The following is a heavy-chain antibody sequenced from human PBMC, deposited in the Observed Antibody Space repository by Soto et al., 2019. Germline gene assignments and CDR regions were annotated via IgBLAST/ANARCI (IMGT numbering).Heavy chain of an antibody. J-gene: IGHJ6*04. CDR1: GYTFTSYD. CDR3: ARGRDIVVVPSAMGIAPGMGVHV. D-gene: IGHD2-2*01. V-gene: IGHV1-8*01. Sequence: GASVKVSCKASGYTFTSYDINWVRQATGQGLEWMGWMNPNSGNTGYAQKFQGRVTMTRNTSISTAYMELSSLRSEDTAVYYCARGRDIVVVPSAMGIAPGMGVHVWGKGTTVTVSS. CDR2: MNPNSGNT.